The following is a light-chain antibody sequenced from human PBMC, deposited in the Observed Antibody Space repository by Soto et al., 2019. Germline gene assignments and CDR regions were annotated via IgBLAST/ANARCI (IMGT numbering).Light chain of an antibody. V-gene: IGKV3-11*01. J-gene: IGKJ3*01. Sequence: ENVLTQSPATRSLSPGERATLSCRASQSVSNSVAWYQQKPGQAPRLLSYDASNRATGIPARFSGSGSGTDFTLTISSLEPEDFAVSYCQQRSNSLFGPGTKVDIK. CDR1: QSVSNS. CDR2: DAS. CDR3: QQRSNSL.